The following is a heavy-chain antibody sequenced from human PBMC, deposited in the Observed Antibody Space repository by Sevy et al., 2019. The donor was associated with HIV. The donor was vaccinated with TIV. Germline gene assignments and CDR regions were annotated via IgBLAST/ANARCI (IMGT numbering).Heavy chain of an antibody. CDR3: ARDEAAAGDAFVI. J-gene: IGHJ3*02. CDR1: GFTFISYS. D-gene: IGHD6-13*01. Sequence: GGSLRLSCAASGFTFISYSMNWVRQAPGKGLEGVSSISSSSSYIYYADSVKGRFTISRDNAKNSLYLQMNSLRAEVTAVYYCARDEAAAGDAFVIWGQGTMVTVSS. CDR2: ISSSSSYI. V-gene: IGHV3-21*01.